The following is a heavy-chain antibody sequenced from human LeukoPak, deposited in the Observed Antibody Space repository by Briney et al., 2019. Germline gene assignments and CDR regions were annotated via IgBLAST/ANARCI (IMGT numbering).Heavy chain of an antibody. CDR3: ARAIIYNDNGYYRHFDY. CDR1: GYTFTAYY. J-gene: IGHJ4*02. CDR2: INPDSGGT. D-gene: IGHD3-22*01. Sequence: ASVKVSCKPSGYTFTAYYIHWLRQAPGQGLEWMGWINPDSGGTKYAQKFQGRVTMTRDTSISTAYMDLSRLGSDDTAVYYCARAIIYNDNGYYRHFDYWGQGTLVTVSS. V-gene: IGHV1-2*02.